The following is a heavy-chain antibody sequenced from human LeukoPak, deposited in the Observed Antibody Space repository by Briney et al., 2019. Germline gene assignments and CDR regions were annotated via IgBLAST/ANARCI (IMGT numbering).Heavy chain of an antibody. CDR2: INPSGGST. CDR3: ARSQYDSSGYPPLVLGMDV. V-gene: IGHV1-46*01. J-gene: IGHJ6*02. Sequence: ASVKVSCKASGGTFSSYAISWVRQAPGQGLEWMGIINPSGGSTSYAQKFQGRVTMTRDTSTSTVYMELSSLRSEDTAVYYCARSQYDSSGYPPLVLGMDVWGQGTTVTVSS. CDR1: GGTFSSYA. D-gene: IGHD3-22*01.